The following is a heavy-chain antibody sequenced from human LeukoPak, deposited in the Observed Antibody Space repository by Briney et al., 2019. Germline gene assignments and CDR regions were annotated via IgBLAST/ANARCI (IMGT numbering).Heavy chain of an antibody. CDR1: GYSFTSYW. CDR3: ASRYCSSTSCLYY. D-gene: IGHD2-2*01. Sequence: GESLKISCKGSGYSFTSYWIGWVRQMPGKGLEWMGIIYPGDSDTRYSPSFQGQVTIPADKSISTAYLQWSSLKASDTAMYYCASRYCSSTSCLYYWGQGTLVTVSS. V-gene: IGHV5-51*01. J-gene: IGHJ4*02. CDR2: IYPGDSDT.